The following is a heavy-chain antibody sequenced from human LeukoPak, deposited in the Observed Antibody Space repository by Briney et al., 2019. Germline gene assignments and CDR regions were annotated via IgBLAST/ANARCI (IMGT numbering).Heavy chain of an antibody. V-gene: IGHV1-69*05. CDR1: GGTFSSYA. CDR3: ARDKAEYGSGSYYPDYYYYYMDV. D-gene: IGHD3-10*01. CDR2: IIPIFGTA. J-gene: IGHJ6*03. Sequence: GASVKVSCKASGGTFSSYAISWVRQAPGQGLEWMGGIIPIFGTANYAQKFQGRVTITTDESTSTAYMELSSLGSEDTAVYYCARDKAEYGSGSYYPDYYYYYMDVWGKGTTVTVSS.